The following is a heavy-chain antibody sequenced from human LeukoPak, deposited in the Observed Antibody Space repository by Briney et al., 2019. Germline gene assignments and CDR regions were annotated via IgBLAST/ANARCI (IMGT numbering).Heavy chain of an antibody. CDR2: ISAYNVNT. CDR1: GYSFTSYG. V-gene: IGHV1-18*01. J-gene: IGHJ4*02. CDR3: ARDLGRDSSGYVLDY. Sequence: ASVKVSCTASGYSFTSYGISWVRQAPGQGLEWMGWISAYNVNTNYAQKLQGRVTMTTDTSTSTAYMELRSLRSDDTAVYYCARDLGRDSSGYVLDYWGQGTLVTVSS. D-gene: IGHD3-22*01.